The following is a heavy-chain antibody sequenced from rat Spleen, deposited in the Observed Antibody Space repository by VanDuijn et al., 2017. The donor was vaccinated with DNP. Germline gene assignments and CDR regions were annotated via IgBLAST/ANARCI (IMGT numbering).Heavy chain of an antibody. CDR1: GYSITSDY. CDR3: ARWPGYNPPYAMDA. Sequence: EVQLQESGPGLVKPSQSLSLTCSVTGYSITSDYWGWIRKFPGNKMEWVGHISYRGSTNYNPSLKSRISITRDTSKNQFFLQVNSVTTEDTATYYCARWPGYNPPYAMDAWGQGTSVTVSS. D-gene: IGHD1-4*01. J-gene: IGHJ4*01. V-gene: IGHV3-1*01. CDR2: ISYRGST.